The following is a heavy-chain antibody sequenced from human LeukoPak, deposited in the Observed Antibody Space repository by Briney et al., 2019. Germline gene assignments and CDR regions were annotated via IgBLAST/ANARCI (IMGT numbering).Heavy chain of an antibody. J-gene: IGHJ4*02. CDR1: GGSISSSSYC. Sequence: PSETLSLTCTVSGGSISSSSYCWGWIRQPPGKGLEWIGSIYYSGSTYYNPSLKSRVTISVDTSKNQFSLKLSSVTAADTAVYYCARYQGYCSGGSCYHYFDYWGQGTLVTVSS. D-gene: IGHD2-15*01. CDR3: ARYQGYCSGGSCYHYFDY. CDR2: IYYSGST. V-gene: IGHV4-39*01.